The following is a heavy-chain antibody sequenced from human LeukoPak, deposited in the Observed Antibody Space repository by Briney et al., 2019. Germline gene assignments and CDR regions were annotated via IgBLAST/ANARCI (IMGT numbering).Heavy chain of an antibody. Sequence: PGGSLRLSCAASGFTFSSYWMHWVRQAPGRGLVWVSRINSDGSSTSYVDSVKGRFTISRDNSKDTVYLRMNSLRVEDTAVYYWPRDEDCSGGSCYGPSLGYWGQGTLVTVSS. CDR1: GFTFSSYW. D-gene: IGHD2-15*01. J-gene: IGHJ4*02. CDR2: INSDGSST. V-gene: IGHV3-74*01. CDR3: PRDEDCSGGSCYGPSLGY.